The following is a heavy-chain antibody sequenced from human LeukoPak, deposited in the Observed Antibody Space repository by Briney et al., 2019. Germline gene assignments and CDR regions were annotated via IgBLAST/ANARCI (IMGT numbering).Heavy chain of an antibody. CDR1: GGPIRNFY. CDR3: ASSPSRHDFDY. J-gene: IGHJ4*02. CDR2: VYYSGSA. V-gene: IGHV4-59*08. Sequence: SETLSLTCTVSGGPIRNFYWSWIRQPPGKGLECIGHVYYSGSANYNPSLKSRVTISLDTSKNQFSLKLSSVTAADTAVYYCASSPSRHDFDYWGQGTLVTVSS.